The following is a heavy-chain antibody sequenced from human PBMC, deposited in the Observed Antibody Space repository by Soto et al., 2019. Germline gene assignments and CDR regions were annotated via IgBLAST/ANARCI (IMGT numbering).Heavy chain of an antibody. CDR2: IYYSGST. J-gene: IGHJ4*02. D-gene: IGHD1-1*01. CDR1: GGSISSYY. V-gene: IGHV4-59*01. CDR3: ARGGWLQLFDY. Sequence: SETLSLTCTVSGGSISSYYWSWIRQPPGKGLEWIGYIYYSGSTNYNPSLKSRVTISVDTSKNQFSLKLSSVTAADTAVYYCARGGWLQLFDYWGQGTLVTVSS.